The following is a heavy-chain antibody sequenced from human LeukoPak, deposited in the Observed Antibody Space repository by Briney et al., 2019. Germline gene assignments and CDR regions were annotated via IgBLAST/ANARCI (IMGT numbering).Heavy chain of an antibody. CDR2: ISGSGGST. D-gene: IGHD6-13*01. V-gene: IGHV3-23*01. Sequence: PGGSLRLSCAASGFTFSSYWMSWVRQAPGKGLEWVSAISGSGGSTYYADSVKGRFTISRDNSKNTLYLQMNSLRAEDTAVYYCAKGRYSSSWTKGHYFDYWGQGTLVTVSS. J-gene: IGHJ4*02. CDR3: AKGRYSSSWTKGHYFDY. CDR1: GFTFSSYW.